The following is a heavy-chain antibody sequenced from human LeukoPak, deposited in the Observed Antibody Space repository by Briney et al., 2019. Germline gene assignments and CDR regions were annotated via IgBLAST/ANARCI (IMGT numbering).Heavy chain of an antibody. CDR2: LHYGGST. Sequence: PSETLSLTSTVSGGSISSSSYYWGWIRQPPGKGLEWIGSLHYGGSTYYNPSLKSRVTISVDTSKKQISLKQNSVTAADTAVYYCARLTFHYDGSGYYFDYWGQRTLVTVSS. J-gene: IGHJ4*02. D-gene: IGHD3-22*01. V-gene: IGHV4-39*01. CDR3: ARLTFHYDGSGYYFDY. CDR1: GGSISSSSYY.